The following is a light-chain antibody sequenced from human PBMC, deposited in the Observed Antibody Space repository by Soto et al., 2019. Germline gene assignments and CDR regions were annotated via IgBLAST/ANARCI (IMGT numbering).Light chain of an antibody. J-gene: IGKJ3*01. CDR2: KAS. CDR3: QQYHRYPRS. CDR1: QSISSW. Sequence: DIQMTQSPSTLSASVGDRVTITCRASQSISSWLAWYQQKPGKVPKLLIYKASSLESGVPSRFSGSGTGTEFTLAISSLQPDDFGTYYCQQYHRYPRSFGPGTKVDVK. V-gene: IGKV1-5*03.